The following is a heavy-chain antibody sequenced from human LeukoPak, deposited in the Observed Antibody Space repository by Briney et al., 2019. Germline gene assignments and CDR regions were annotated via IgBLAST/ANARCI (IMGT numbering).Heavy chain of an antibody. J-gene: IGHJ4*02. CDR1: GFTFSTYW. D-gene: IGHD6-13*01. CDR3: ARDGIAAVDFDY. CDR2: VNGDGSST. Sequence: GGSLRLSCAASGFTFSTYWMHWVRQAPGKGLVWVSRVNGDGSSTNYADSVKGRFTISRDNAKNTLYLQMNSLRAEDTAVYYCARDGIAAVDFDYWGQGTLVTVSS. V-gene: IGHV3-74*01.